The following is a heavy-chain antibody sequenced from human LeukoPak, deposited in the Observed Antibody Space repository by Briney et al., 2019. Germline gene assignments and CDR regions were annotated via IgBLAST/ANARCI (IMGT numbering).Heavy chain of an antibody. CDR2: ISWDGRTP. CDR3: ARVEGYCSGGSCYFEAFDI. Sequence: PGGSLRLSCAASGFTFSSYSMNWVRQVPGKGLEWITLISWDGRTPHYADSVKGRFTISRDNAKNSLYLQMNSLRAEDTAVYYCARVEGYCSGGSCYFEAFDIWGQGTMVTVSS. D-gene: IGHD2-15*01. V-gene: IGHV3-48*04. J-gene: IGHJ3*02. CDR1: GFTFSSYS.